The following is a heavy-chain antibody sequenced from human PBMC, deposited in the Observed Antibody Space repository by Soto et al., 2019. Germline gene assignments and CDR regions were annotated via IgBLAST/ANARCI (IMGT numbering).Heavy chain of an antibody. J-gene: IGHJ5*02. CDR2: IYYSGRT. V-gene: IGHV4-31*03. Sequence: SETLSLTCTVSGGSLSRGGYFWSWIRQHPGKGLEWIGYIYYSGRTHYNPSLKSRVTISADMSKNQFSLKMNSVTVADTAVYHCARAHSDFGDYNWFDPWGQGALVTVSS. D-gene: IGHD4-17*01. CDR3: ARAHSDFGDYNWFDP. CDR1: GGSLSRGGYF.